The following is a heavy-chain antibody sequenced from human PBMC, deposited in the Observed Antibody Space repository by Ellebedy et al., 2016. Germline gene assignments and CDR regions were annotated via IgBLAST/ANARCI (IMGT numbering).Heavy chain of an antibody. D-gene: IGHD3-10*01. CDR3: ARGKRGVDGFDE. CDR1: GFTFNDHA. Sequence: GESLKISCAASGFTFNDHAMSWVRQAPGKGLEWVSLISHDGTIKYYGDSVRGRFTISRDDARGTVTLQMNSLRLEDTALYRCARGKRGVDGFDEWGQGTMVTVSS. V-gene: IGHV3-30*14. J-gene: IGHJ3*01. CDR2: ISHDGTIK.